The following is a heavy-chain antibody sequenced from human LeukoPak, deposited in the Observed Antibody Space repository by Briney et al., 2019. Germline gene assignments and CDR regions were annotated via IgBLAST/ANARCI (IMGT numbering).Heavy chain of an antibody. Sequence: ASVKVSCKASKYTFTSYYMHWVRQAPGQGLEWMGIINPSGGSTSYAQKFQGRVTMTRDTATSKVYMELSSLRSEDTAVYYCARANRELIAAGFDYWGQGTLVTVSS. J-gene: IGHJ4*02. CDR2: INPSGGST. CDR1: KYTFTSYY. CDR3: ARANRELIAAGFDY. D-gene: IGHD6-13*01. V-gene: IGHV1-46*01.